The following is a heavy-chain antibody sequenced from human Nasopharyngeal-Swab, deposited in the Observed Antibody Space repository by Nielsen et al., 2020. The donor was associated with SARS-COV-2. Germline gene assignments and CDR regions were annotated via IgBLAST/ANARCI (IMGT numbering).Heavy chain of an antibody. V-gene: IGHV3-30*04. J-gene: IGHJ4*02. D-gene: IGHD1-26*01. CDR3: ARAAGGSYVAPFDY. CDR2: ISYDGSNK. Sequence: GESLKISCAASGFTFSSYAMHWVRQAPGKGLEWVAVISYDGSNKYYADSVKGRFTISRDISKNTLYLQMNSLRAEDTAVYYCARAAGGSYVAPFDYWGQGTLVTVSS. CDR1: GFTFSSYA.